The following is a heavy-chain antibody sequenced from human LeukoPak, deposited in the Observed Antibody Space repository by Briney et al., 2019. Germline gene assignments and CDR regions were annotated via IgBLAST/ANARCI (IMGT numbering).Heavy chain of an antibody. V-gene: IGHV4-31*02. CDR1: GFTFSSYA. J-gene: IGHJ6*02. CDR3: ARVVVVPAAIPLLSYYGMDV. Sequence: LRLSCAASGFTFSSYAMSWVRQHPGKGLEWIGYIYYSGSTYYNPSLKSRVTISVDTSKNQFSLELSSVTAADTAVYYCARVVVVPAAIPLLSYYGMDVWGQGTTVTVSS. D-gene: IGHD2-2*02. CDR2: IYYSGST.